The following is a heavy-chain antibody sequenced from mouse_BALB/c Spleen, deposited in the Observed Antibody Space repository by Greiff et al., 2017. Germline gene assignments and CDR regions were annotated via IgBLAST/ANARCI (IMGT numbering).Heavy chain of an antibody. Sequence: EVKLMESGGGLVQPGGSRKLSCAASGFTFSSFGMHWVRQAPEKGLEWVAYISSGSSTIYYADTVKGRFTISRDNPKNTLFLQMTSLRSEDTAMYYCATSTMITTDYAMDYWGQGTSVTVSS. CDR2: ISSGSSTI. V-gene: IGHV5-17*02. CDR1: GFTFSSFG. D-gene: IGHD2-4*01. CDR3: ATSTMITTDYAMDY. J-gene: IGHJ4*01.